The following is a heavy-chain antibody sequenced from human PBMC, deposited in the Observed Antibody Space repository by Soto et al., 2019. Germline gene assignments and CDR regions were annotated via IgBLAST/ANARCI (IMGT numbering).Heavy chain of an antibody. CDR3: AAGDTVMVTSAFHI. J-gene: IGHJ3*02. V-gene: IGHV1-58*01. Sequence: PVKVSCKASRSTFSTSAVQWVRQARGPRLESIGWIVVGTGDTKYEQKFQGRVSITTDMSTSTVYMEVSSLRSEDTAMYYCAAGDTVMVTSAFHIWGQGTMVTVSS. CDR1: RSTFSTSA. D-gene: IGHD5-18*01. CDR2: IVVGTGDT.